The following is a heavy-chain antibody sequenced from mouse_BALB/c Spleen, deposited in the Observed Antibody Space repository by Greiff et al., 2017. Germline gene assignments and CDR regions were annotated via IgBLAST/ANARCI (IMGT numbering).Heavy chain of an antibody. CDR3: ARKRVHYYGDSWYFDV. CDR1: GFSLTSYG. Sequence: VKLMESGPGLVQPSQSLSITCTVSGFSLTSYGVHWVRQSPGKGLEWLGVIWRGGSTDYNAAFISRLSISKDNSKSQVFFKMNSLQADDTAIYYCARKRVHYYGDSWYFDVWGAGTTVTVSS. J-gene: IGHJ1*01. V-gene: IGHV2-4-1*01. CDR2: IWRGGST. D-gene: IGHD1-2*01.